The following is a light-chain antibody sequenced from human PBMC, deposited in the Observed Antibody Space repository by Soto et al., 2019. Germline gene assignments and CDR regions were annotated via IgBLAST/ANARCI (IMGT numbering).Light chain of an antibody. V-gene: IGKV1-9*01. CDR1: QGISSY. J-gene: IGKJ3*01. CDR2: AAS. CDR3: QQVNSYPPEGFT. Sequence: DIQLTQSPSFLSASVGDRVTITCRASQGISSYLAWYQQKPGEAPNLLIYAASSLQSGVPSRFSGSGSGTEFTLTISSLQPEDFATYYCQQVNSYPPEGFTFGPGTKVDIK.